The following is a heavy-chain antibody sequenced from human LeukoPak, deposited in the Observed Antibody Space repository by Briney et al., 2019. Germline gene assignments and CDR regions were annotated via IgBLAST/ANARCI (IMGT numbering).Heavy chain of an antibody. D-gene: IGHD3-3*01. Sequence: GGSLRLSCAASGFTFSSYEMNWVPPAPGKGLEGVSYISSSGSTIYYADSVEGRFTISRDNAKNSLYLQMNSLRAEDTAVYYCARAPEGFLEWSGPGMDVWGQGTTVTVSS. CDR3: ARAPEGFLEWSGPGMDV. J-gene: IGHJ6*02. CDR2: ISSSGSTI. V-gene: IGHV3-48*03. CDR1: GFTFSSYE.